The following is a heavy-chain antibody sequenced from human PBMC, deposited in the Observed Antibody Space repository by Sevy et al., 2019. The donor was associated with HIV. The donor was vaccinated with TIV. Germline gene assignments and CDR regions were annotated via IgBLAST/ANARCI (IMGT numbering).Heavy chain of an antibody. Sequence: GGSLRLSCAASGFTFSSYAMSWVRQAPGKGLEWVSAISGSGGSTYYADSVKGRFTISRGNSKNTLYLQMSSLRAEDTAVYYCVRSEDYYDSSGLYYFDYWGQGTLVTVSS. D-gene: IGHD3-22*01. V-gene: IGHV3-23*01. CDR3: VRSEDYYDSSGLYYFDY. CDR1: GFTFSSYA. J-gene: IGHJ4*02. CDR2: ISGSGGST.